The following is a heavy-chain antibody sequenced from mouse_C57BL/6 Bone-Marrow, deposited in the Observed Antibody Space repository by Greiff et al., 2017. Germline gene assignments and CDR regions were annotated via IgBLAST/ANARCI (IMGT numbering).Heavy chain of an antibody. D-gene: IGHD1-1*01. CDR1: GYTFTSYW. J-gene: IGHJ2*01. V-gene: IGHV1-64*01. CDR3: ALLRLGYYFDY. CDR2: IHPNSGST. Sequence: VQLQQSGAELVKPGASVKLSCKASGYTFTSYWMHWVKQRPGQGLEWIGMIHPNSGSTNYNEKFKSKATLTVDKSSSTAYMQLSSLTSEDSAVYYCALLRLGYYFDYWGQGTTLTVSS.